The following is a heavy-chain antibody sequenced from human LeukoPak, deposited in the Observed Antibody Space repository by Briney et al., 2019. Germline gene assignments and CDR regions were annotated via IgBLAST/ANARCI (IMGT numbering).Heavy chain of an antibody. CDR3: VRDVGITIFGVDYYYGMDV. Sequence: SVKVSCKASGYTFTSYYMHWVRQAPGQGLEWMGIINPSGGSTSYAQKFQGRVTMTRDTSTSTVYMELSSLRSEDTAVYYCVRDVGITIFGVDYYYGMDVWGQGTTVTVSS. D-gene: IGHD3-3*01. J-gene: IGHJ6*02. CDR2: INPSGGST. V-gene: IGHV1-46*01. CDR1: GYTFTSYY.